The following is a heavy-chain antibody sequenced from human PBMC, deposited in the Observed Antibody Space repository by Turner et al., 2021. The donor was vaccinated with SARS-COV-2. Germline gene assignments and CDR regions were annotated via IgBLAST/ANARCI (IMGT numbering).Heavy chain of an antibody. D-gene: IGHD3-22*01. CDR3: ARWDNYYDSSGYYPDAFDI. J-gene: IGHJ3*02. Sequence: EVQLVESGGGLVKTGGSLRLSCAASGFPFSSYSMNWVRQAPGKGLEWVSSISSSSIYIYYADSVKGRFTISRDNAKNSLYLQMNSLRAEDTAVYYCARWDNYYDSSGYYPDAFDIWGQGTMVTVSS. CDR1: GFPFSSYS. CDR2: ISSSSIYI. V-gene: IGHV3-21*01.